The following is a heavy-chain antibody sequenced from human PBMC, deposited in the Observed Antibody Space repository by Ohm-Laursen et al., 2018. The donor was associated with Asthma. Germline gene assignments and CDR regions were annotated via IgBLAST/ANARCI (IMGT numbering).Heavy chain of an antibody. J-gene: IGHJ4*02. CDR2: IYYSGST. CDR3: ARVSYYDSSGYYYYFDY. CDR1: GGSISSSSYY. Sequence: TLSLTCTVSGGSISSSSYYWGWIRQPPGKGLEWIGSIYYSGSTNYNPSLKSRVTISVDTSKNQFSLKLSSVTAADTAVYYCARVSYYDSSGYYYYFDYWGQGTLVTVSS. D-gene: IGHD3-22*01. V-gene: IGHV4-39*07.